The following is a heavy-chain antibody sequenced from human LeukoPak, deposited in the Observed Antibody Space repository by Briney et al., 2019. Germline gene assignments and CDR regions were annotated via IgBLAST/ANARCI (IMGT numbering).Heavy chain of an antibody. V-gene: IGHV3-11*06. CDR1: GFTFSDYY. CDR3: ARQQQLVGSDYFQH. CDR2: ISSSSSYI. Sequence: GGSLRLSCAASGFTFSDYYMSWIRQAPGKGLEWVSCISSSSSYIYYADSVKGRFTISRDNAKNSLYLQMNSLRAEDTAVYYCARQQQLVGSDYFQHWGQGTLVTVSS. J-gene: IGHJ1*01. D-gene: IGHD6-13*01.